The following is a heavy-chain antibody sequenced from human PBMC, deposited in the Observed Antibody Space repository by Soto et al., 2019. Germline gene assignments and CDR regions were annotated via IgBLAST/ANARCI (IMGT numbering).Heavy chain of an antibody. D-gene: IGHD3-22*01. J-gene: IGHJ4*02. CDR3: ARDQYYYDSSGYLDY. Sequence: ASVKVSCKASGYTFTGYYMRWVRQAPGQGLEWMGWINPNSGGTNYAQKFQGRVTMTRDTSISTAYMELSRLRSDDTAVYYCARDQYYYDSSGYLDYWGQGTLVTVSS. CDR1: GYTFTGYY. V-gene: IGHV1-2*02. CDR2: INPNSGGT.